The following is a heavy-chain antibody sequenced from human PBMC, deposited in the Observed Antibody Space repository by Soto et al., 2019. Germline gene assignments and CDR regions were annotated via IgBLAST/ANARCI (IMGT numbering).Heavy chain of an antibody. CDR1: GYTFTGYY. J-gene: IGHJ4*02. Sequence: ASVKVSCKASGYTFTGYYMHWVRQAPGQGLEWMGWINPNSGGTNYAQKFQGRVTMTRDTSISTAYMELSRLRSDDTAVYYCASGIQAQLPDLVTIFGVPLPYYFDYWGQGTLVTVS. CDR2: INPNSGGT. CDR3: ASGIQAQLPDLVTIFGVPLPYYFDY. D-gene: IGHD3-3*01. V-gene: IGHV1-2*02.